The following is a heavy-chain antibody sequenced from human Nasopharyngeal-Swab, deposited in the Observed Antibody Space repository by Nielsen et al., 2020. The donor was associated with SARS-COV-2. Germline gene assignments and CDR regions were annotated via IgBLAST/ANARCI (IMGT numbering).Heavy chain of an antibody. D-gene: IGHD5-12*01. CDR1: GFTFSSYA. CDR3: ARDPDVDIVATGAFDI. Sequence: GGSLRLSCAASGFTFSSYAMHWVRQAPGKGLEWVAVISYDGSNKYYADSVKGRFTISRDNSKNTLYLQMNSLRAEDTAVYYCARDPDVDIVATGAFDIWGQGTMVTVSS. CDR2: ISYDGSNK. J-gene: IGHJ3*02. V-gene: IGHV3-30-3*01.